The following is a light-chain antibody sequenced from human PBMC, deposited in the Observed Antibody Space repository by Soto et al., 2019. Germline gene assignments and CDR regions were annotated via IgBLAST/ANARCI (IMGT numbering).Light chain of an antibody. CDR3: QQYDKWPLT. J-gene: IGKJ3*01. V-gene: IGKV3-15*01. Sequence: EIVMTQSPATLSVSPGERATLSCRASQSVSKNLAWYQQKPGHVPRLLVYDAATRATGIPARFSGRGSGTEFTLTLSSLQSEDFAIYYCQQYDKWPLTFGPGTKVDIK. CDR2: DAA. CDR1: QSVSKN.